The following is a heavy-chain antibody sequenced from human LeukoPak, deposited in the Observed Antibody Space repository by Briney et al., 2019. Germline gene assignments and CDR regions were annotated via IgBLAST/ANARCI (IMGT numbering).Heavy chain of an antibody. CDR1: GFTFSSYA. Sequence: GGSLRLSCAASGFTFSSYAMSWVRQAPGKGLEWVSAISGSGGSTYYADSVKGRFTISRDNSKNTLYLQMNSLRAEDTAVYYCAKDGEWLVRGGSYFDYWGQGTLVTVSS. V-gene: IGHV3-23*01. CDR3: AKDGEWLVRGGSYFDY. D-gene: IGHD6-19*01. J-gene: IGHJ4*02. CDR2: ISGSGGST.